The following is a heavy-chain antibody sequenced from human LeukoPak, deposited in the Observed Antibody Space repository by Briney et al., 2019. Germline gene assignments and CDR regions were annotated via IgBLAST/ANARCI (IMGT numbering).Heavy chain of an antibody. Sequence: GGSLRLSCAASGFTFSDYGMHWVRQAPGKGLEWVAFIWYDGRNKYYADSVKGRSTISRDNSKNTLYLQMNSLRAEDTAVYYCAKVGPMVRGVGDYWGQGTLVTVSS. D-gene: IGHD3-10*01. CDR3: AKVGPMVRGVGDY. CDR2: IWYDGRNK. CDR1: GFTFSDYG. J-gene: IGHJ4*02. V-gene: IGHV3-30*02.